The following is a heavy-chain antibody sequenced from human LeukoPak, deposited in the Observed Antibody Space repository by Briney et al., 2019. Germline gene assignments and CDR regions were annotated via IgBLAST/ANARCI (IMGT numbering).Heavy chain of an antibody. CDR3: ARAPGGYGSGSRGAFDI. CDR1: GGSVRSYY. J-gene: IGHJ3*02. Sequence: SETLSLTCTVSGGSVRSYYWSWIRQPPGKGLEWTGYVYHSGSTNYNPSLKSRVTISVDTSKNQFSLKLSSVTAADTAVYYCARAPGGYGSGSRGAFDIWGQGTMVTVSS. CDR2: VYHSGST. D-gene: IGHD3-10*01. V-gene: IGHV4-59*02.